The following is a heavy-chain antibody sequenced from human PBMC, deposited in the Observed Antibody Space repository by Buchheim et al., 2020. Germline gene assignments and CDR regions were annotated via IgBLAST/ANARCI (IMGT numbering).Heavy chain of an antibody. CDR3: AKGGDYFDY. V-gene: IGHV3-30*18. J-gene: IGHJ4*02. CDR2: ISYDGSNK. D-gene: IGHD3-10*01. CDR1: GFTFSSYG. Sequence: QVQLVESGGGVVQPGRSLRLSCAASGFTFSSYGMHWVRQAPGKGLEWVAVISYDGSNKYYADSVKGRFTISRDNSKKTLYLQMNSLRAEDTAVYYCAKGGDYFDYWGQGTL.